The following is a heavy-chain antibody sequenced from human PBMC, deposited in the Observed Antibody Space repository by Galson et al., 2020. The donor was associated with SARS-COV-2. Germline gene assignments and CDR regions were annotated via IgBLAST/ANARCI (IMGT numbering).Heavy chain of an antibody. Sequence: GGSLRLSCSASGFIFSDYAMHWVRQAPGKGLEYVSAISSNGGTSFYADSVNGRFTMSRDNSRNMFYLQMTALRPEDTAFYYCLSYSSTRQNHWGQGTLVTFSS. J-gene: IGHJ5*02. CDR3: LSYSSTRQNH. D-gene: IGHD2-2*01. CDR2: ISSNGGTS. CDR1: GFIFSDYA. V-gene: IGHV3-64D*06.